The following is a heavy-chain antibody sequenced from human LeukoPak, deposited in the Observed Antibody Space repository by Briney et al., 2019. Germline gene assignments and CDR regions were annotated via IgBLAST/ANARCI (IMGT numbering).Heavy chain of an antibody. D-gene: IGHD3-22*01. CDR1: GYTFTSYG. Sequence: GGSLRLSCTASGYTFTSYGISWVRQAPGQGLEWMGWISAYNGNTNYAQKLQGRVTMTTDTSTSTAYMELRSLRSDDTAVYYCARDGNDYYDSSGYYSLDYWGQGTLVTVSS. V-gene: IGHV1-18*01. CDR3: ARDGNDYYDSSGYYSLDY. J-gene: IGHJ4*02. CDR2: ISAYNGNT.